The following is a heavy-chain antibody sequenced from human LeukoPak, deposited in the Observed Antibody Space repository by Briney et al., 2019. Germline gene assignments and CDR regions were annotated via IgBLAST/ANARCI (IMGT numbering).Heavy chain of an antibody. CDR1: GGSISSGGYY. D-gene: IGHD6-13*01. CDR2: IYYSGTT. J-gene: IGHJ4*02. V-gene: IGHV4-61*08. Sequence: SETLSLTCTVSGGSISSGGYYWSWIRQPPGKGLEWIGYIYYSGTTNYNPSLKSRVTISVDTSKNQFSLKLSSVTAADTAVYCARGVYLAAAQYGYWGQGTLVTVSS. CDR3: ARGVYLAAAQYGY.